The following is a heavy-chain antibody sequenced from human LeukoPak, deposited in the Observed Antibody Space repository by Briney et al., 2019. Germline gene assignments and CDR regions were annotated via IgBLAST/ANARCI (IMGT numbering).Heavy chain of an antibody. CDR3: ATEMGGIAARHPMPIDY. CDR2: ISGSGGST. CDR1: GFTFSSYA. V-gene: IGHV3-23*01. D-gene: IGHD6-6*01. Sequence: PGGSLRLSCAASGFTFSSYAMSWVRQAPGKGLEWVSAISGSGGSTYYADSVKGRFTISRDNSKNTLYLQMNSLRAEDTAVYYCATEMGGIAARHPMPIDYWGQGTLVTVSS. J-gene: IGHJ4*02.